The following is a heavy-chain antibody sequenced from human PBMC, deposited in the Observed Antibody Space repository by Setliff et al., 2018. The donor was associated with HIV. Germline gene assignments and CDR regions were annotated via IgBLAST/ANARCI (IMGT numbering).Heavy chain of an antibody. CDR3: ARAGRGGGSYWTFDY. V-gene: IGHV5-51*01. J-gene: IGHJ4*02. CDR1: EYSFTNNW. CDR2: IYPGDSDI. D-gene: IGHD1-26*01. Sequence: GESLKISCKGSEYSFTNNWIGWVRQMPGKGLEWMGIIYPGDSDIRYSPSFQGQVTISADKAISTAYLQWSSLKASDTGMYYCARAGRGGGSYWTFDYWGQGTLVTAPQ.